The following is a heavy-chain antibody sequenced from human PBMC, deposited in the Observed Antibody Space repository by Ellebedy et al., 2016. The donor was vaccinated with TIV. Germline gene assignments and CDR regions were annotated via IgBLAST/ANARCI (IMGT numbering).Heavy chain of an antibody. CDR3: ARGRSGDLDV. Sequence: MPGGSLRLSCTVSGGSINNYYWSWIRQPPGMGLEWIGYIHYSRSTNYNPSLKSRVTMSVDKSKNQFSLKVNSVTAADTAVYYCARGRSGDLDVWGQGTTVTVSS. V-gene: IGHV4-59*01. D-gene: IGHD3-10*01. CDR1: GGSINNYY. J-gene: IGHJ6*02. CDR2: IHYSRST.